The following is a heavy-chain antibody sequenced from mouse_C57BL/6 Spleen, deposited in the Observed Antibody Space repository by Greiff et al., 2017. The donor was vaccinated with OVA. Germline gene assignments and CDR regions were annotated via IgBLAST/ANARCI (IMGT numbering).Heavy chain of an antibody. CDR2: IDPNSGGT. J-gene: IGHJ4*01. D-gene: IGHD2-2*01. V-gene: IGHV1-72*01. Sequence: VQLQQPGAELVKPGASVKLSCKASGYTFTSYWMHWVKQRPGRGLEWIGRIDPNSGGTKYNEKFKSKATLTVDKPSSTAYMQLSSLTSEDSAVYYCARWGGYDGELTYYYAMDDWGQGTSVTVSS. CDR3: ARWGGYDGELTYYYAMDD. CDR1: GYTFTSYW.